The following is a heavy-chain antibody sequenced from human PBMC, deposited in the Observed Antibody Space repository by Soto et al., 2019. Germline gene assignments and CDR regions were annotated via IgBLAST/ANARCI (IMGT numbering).Heavy chain of an antibody. CDR3: ARDPPPRDAFDI. CDR1: GFTFSSYS. J-gene: IGHJ3*02. CDR2: ISSSSTI. V-gene: IGHV3-48*02. Sequence: GSLRLSCAASGFTFSSYSMNWVRQAPGKGLEWVSYISSSSTIYYADSVKGRFTISRDNAKNSLYLQMNSLRDEDTAVYYCARDPPPRDAFDIWGQGTMVTVSS.